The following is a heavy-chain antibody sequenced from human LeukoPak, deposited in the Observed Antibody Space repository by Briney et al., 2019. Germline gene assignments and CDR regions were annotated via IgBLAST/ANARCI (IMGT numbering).Heavy chain of an antibody. CDR3: ARGRVLEWPIDY. V-gene: IGHV1-8*01. CDR1: GYTFTSYD. CDR2: MNPNSGNT. Sequence: ASVKVSCKASGYTFTSYDINWVRQATGQGLEWMGWMNPNSGNTGYAQKFQGRVTMTRNTSISTAYMELSSLRSEDTAVYYCARGRVLEWPIDYWGQGTLVTVSS. D-gene: IGHD3-3*01. J-gene: IGHJ4*02.